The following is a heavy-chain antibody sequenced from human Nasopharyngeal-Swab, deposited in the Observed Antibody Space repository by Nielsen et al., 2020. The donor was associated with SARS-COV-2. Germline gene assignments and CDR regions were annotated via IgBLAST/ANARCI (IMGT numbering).Heavy chain of an antibody. CDR2: ISGSGGST. Sequence: EGSLRLSCAASGFTFSSYAMSWVRQAPGKGLEWVSAISGSGGSTYYADSVKGRFTISRDNSKNTLYLQMNSLRAEDTAVYYCAKPTLPPWIQLWLPLYYYYGMDVWGQGTTVTVSS. D-gene: IGHD5-18*01. CDR3: AKPTLPPWIQLWLPLYYYYGMDV. CDR1: GFTFSSYA. J-gene: IGHJ6*02. V-gene: IGHV3-23*01.